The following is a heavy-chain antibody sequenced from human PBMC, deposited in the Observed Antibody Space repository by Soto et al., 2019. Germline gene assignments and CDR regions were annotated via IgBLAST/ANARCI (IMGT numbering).Heavy chain of an antibody. V-gene: IGHV3-43*01. CDR1: GFTFDDYT. CDR2: ISWDGGST. D-gene: IGHD3-3*01. Sequence: GGSLRLSCAASGFTFDDYTMHWVRQAPGKGLEWVSLISWDGGSTYYADSVKGRFTISRDNSKNSLYLQMNSLRTEDTALYYCGFWSGYPRGYYGMDVWGQGTTVTVSS. J-gene: IGHJ6*02. CDR3: GFWSGYPRGYYGMDV.